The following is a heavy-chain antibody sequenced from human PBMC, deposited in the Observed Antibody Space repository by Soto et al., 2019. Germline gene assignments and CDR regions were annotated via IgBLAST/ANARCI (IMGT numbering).Heavy chain of an antibody. CDR1: GDSVSSNSAA. V-gene: IGHV6-1*01. J-gene: IGHJ4*02. Sequence: SQTLSLTCXISGDSVSSNSAAWNWIRQSPSRGLEWLGRTYYRSRWYDDYAESVRGRIAVNPDTSKNQFSLQLNSVTPEDTAVYFCARANDPSGNYIQYFDYWGQGTLVTVSS. CDR3: ARANDPSGNYIQYFDY. D-gene: IGHD3-22*01. CDR2: TYYRSRWYD.